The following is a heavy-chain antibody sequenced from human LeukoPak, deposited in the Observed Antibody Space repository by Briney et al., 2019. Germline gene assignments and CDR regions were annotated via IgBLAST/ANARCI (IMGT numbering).Heavy chain of an antibody. CDR2: IIPILGIA. CDR3: ASGDDYGDTVVDY. Sequence: ASVKVSCKASGGTFSSYAISWVRQAPGQGLEWMGRIIPILGIANYAQKFQGRVTITADKSTSTAYMELSSLRSEDTAVYYCASGDDYGDTVVDYWGQGTLVTVSS. J-gene: IGHJ4*02. D-gene: IGHD4-17*01. CDR1: GGTFSSYA. V-gene: IGHV1-69*04.